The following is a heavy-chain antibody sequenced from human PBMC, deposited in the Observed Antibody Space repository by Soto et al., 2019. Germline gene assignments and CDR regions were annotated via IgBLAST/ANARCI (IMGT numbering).Heavy chain of an antibody. D-gene: IGHD1-26*01. CDR3: ARVRLRVGATDY. V-gene: IGHV4-31*03. CDR2: IYYSGST. J-gene: IGHJ4*02. CDR1: GGSISSGGYY. Sequence: SETLSLTCTVSGGSISSGGYYWSCIRQHPGKGLEWIGYIYYSGSTYYNPSLKSRVTISVDTSKNQFSLKLSSVTAADTAVYYCARVRLRVGATDYWGQGTLVTVSS.